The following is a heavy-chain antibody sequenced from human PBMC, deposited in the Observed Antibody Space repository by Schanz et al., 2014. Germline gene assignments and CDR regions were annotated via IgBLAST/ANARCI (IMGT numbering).Heavy chain of an antibody. D-gene: IGHD4-17*01. CDR3: ARELRLEYYFDY. CDR1: GYTFTSHA. Sequence: QVQLVQSGSELKKPGASVTVSCKASGYTFTSHAMNWMRQAPGQGLEWVGWIDPNGGATNHAQMLQGRVTMTRDTSISTPYMELSGLTSDDTAVYYCARELRLEYYFDYWGQGTQVTVSS. J-gene: IGHJ4*02. CDR2: IDPNGGAT. V-gene: IGHV1-2*02.